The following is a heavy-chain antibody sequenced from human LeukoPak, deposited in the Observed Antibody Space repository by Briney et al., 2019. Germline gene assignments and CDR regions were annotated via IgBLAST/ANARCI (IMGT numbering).Heavy chain of an antibody. CDR1: VGTFSSYA. V-gene: IGHV1-69*04. Sequence: SVKVSCKASVGTFSSYAISWVRQAPGQGLAWMGRIIPILGIENYAKKFKGRITIPADKSTSTAYMELSSLRSEDTAVYYCARVTAAAGTPRAGSAFDYWGQGTLVTVSS. CDR2: IIPILGIE. CDR3: ARVTAAAGTPRAGSAFDY. D-gene: IGHD6-13*01. J-gene: IGHJ4*02.